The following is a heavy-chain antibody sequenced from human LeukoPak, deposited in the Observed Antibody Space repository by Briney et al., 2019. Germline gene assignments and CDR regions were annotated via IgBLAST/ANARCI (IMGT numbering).Heavy chain of an antibody. V-gene: IGHV3-7*01. D-gene: IGHD3-16*01. CDR2: IKPDETET. CDR3: ARDRLYKAFDY. CDR1: GGSFSGYY. J-gene: IGHJ4*02. Sequence: ETLSLTCAVYGGSFSGYYWSWIRQAPGKGLEWVASIKPDETETYYVGSVKGRFTISRDTAKNSLYLQMNSLRAEDTAVYYCARDRLYKAFDYWGQGTLVTVSS.